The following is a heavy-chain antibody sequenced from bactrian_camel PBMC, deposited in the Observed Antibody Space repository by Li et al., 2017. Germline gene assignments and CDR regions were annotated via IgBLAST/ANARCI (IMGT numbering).Heavy chain of an antibody. CDR1: GYSYCTYD. D-gene: IGHD4*01. J-gene: IGHJ4*01. CDR2: INIDGAT. V-gene: IGHV3S53*01. CDR3: KAECRKRAPVGYPTRAY. Sequence: HVQLVESGGGSVQAGGSLRLSCSVSGYSYCTYDMSWYRQAPGEERELVSSINIDGATTYADSVKDRFTISQDNNKNTLYLEMSSLKTEDTAMYYCKAECRKRAPVGYPTRAYWGQGTQVTVS.